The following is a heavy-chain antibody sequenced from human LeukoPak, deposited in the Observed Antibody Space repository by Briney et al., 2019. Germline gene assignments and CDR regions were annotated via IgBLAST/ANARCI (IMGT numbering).Heavy chain of an antibody. CDR3: AKDLITMVRGPFDY. D-gene: IGHD3-10*01. CDR2: ISYVGSNK. V-gene: IGHV3-30*18. J-gene: IGHJ4*02. Sequence: GRSLRLSCAASGFTFSSYGMHWVRQAPGKGLEWVAVISYVGSNKYYADSVKGRFTISRDNSKNTLYLQMNSLRAEDTAVYYCAKDLITMVRGPFDYWGQGTLVTVSS. CDR1: GFTFSSYG.